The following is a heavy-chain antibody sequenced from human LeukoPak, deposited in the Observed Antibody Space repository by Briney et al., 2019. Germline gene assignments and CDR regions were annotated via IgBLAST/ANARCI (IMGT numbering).Heavy chain of an antibody. CDR3: ARVALGYCSSTSCSDWYFDL. CDR1: GGSISSYY. V-gene: IGHV4-59*01. Sequence: PETLSLTCTVSGGSISSYYWSWIRQPPGKGLEWIGYIYYSGSTNYNPSLKSRVTISVDTSKNQFSLKLSSVTAADTAVYYCARVALGYCSSTSCSDWYFDLWGRGTLVTVSS. D-gene: IGHD2-2*01. J-gene: IGHJ2*01. CDR2: IYYSGST.